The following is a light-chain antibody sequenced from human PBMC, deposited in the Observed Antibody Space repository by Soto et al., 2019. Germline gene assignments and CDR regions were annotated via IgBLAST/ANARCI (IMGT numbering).Light chain of an antibody. CDR3: QQYNNWPRT. Sequence: EIVLTQSPATLSVSPGERATLSCRASQSVTSNLAWYQQKPGQSPRFLMYGASTRATGIPDRFSGSGSGTEFTLTISSLQSEDFAVYYCQQYNNWPRTFGQGTKVEVK. CDR1: QSVTSN. V-gene: IGKV3-15*01. CDR2: GAS. J-gene: IGKJ1*01.